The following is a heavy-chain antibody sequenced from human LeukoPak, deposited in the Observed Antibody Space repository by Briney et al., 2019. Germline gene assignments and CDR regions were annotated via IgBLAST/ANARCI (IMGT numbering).Heavy chain of an antibody. Sequence: ASVRVSCKASGYTFTSYTMNWVRQAPGQGLEWMGWINTNTGNPTYAQGFTGRFVFSLDTSVSTAYLQISSLKAEDTAVYYCARVRAGTRKVSWFDPWGQGTLVTVSS. V-gene: IGHV7-4-1*02. CDR1: GYTFTSYT. D-gene: IGHD1-1*01. J-gene: IGHJ5*02. CDR2: INTNTGNP. CDR3: ARVRAGTRKVSWFDP.